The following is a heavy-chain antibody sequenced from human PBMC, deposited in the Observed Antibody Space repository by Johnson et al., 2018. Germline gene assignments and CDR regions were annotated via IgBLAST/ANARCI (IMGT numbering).Heavy chain of an antibody. J-gene: IGHJ3*02. V-gene: IGHV3-9*01. CDR3: AKDQWEPQISDALDI. CDR2: ISWNSGSI. CDR1: GFTFDDYA. D-gene: IGHD1-26*01. Sequence: VQLVQSGGGLVQPGRSLRLSCAASGFTFDDYAMHWVRQAPGKGLEWVSGISWNSGSIGYADSVKGRSTISRDNAKNSLYLQVNSRRAEDTAVYYCAKDQWEPQISDALDIWGQGTMVTVSS.